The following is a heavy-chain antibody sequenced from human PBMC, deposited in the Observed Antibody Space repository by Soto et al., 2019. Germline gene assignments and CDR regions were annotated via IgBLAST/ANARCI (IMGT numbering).Heavy chain of an antibody. CDR1: GFTFSSYG. Sequence: PGGSLRLSCAASGFTFSSYGMHWVRQAPGKGLEWVAVISYDGSNKYYADSVKGRFTISRDNSKNTLYLQMNSLRAEDTAVYYCAKGRSRIAARLYYFDYWGQGTLVTVSS. D-gene: IGHD6-6*01. V-gene: IGHV3-30*18. CDR3: AKGRSRIAARLYYFDY. CDR2: ISYDGSNK. J-gene: IGHJ4*02.